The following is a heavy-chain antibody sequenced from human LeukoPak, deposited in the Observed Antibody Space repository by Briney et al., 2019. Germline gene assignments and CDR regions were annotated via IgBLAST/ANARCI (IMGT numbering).Heavy chain of an antibody. D-gene: IGHD3-22*01. CDR3: AGRYYYDSSGYSRFDY. V-gene: IGHV4-59*08. CDR2: IYYSGST. Sequence: SETLSLTCTVSGGSISSYYWSWIRQPPGKGLEWIGYIYYSGSTNYNPSLKSRVTISVDTSKNQFSLKLSSVTTADTAVYYCAGRYYYDSSGYSRFDYWGQGTLVTVSS. CDR1: GGSISSYY. J-gene: IGHJ4*02.